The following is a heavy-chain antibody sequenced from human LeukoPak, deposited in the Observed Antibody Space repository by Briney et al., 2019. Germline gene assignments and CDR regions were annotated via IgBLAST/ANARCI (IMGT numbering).Heavy chain of an antibody. CDR2: IYHSGST. V-gene: IGHV4-38-2*02. D-gene: IGHD3-22*01. Sequence: SETLSLTCTVSGYSISSGYYWGWIRQPPGKGLEWIGSIYHSGSTYHNPSLKSRVTISVDTSKNQFSLKLSSVTAADTAVYYCARLLRRYYDSSGYYFDYWGQGTLVTVSS. J-gene: IGHJ4*02. CDR1: GYSISSGYY. CDR3: ARLLRRYYDSSGYYFDY.